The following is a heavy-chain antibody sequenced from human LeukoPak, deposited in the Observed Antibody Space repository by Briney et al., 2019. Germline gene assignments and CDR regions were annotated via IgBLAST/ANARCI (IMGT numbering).Heavy chain of an antibody. J-gene: IGHJ6*03. V-gene: IGHV4-38-2*02. CDR2: IYHSRST. CDR1: GYSISSGYY. D-gene: IGHD1-26*01. CDR3: ASPQTYSGSSLGYYYMDV. Sequence: SETLSLTCTVSGYSISSGYYWGWIRQPPGKGLEWIGSIYHSRSTYYNPSLKSRVTISVDTSKNQFSLKLSSVTAADTAVYYCASPQTYSGSSLGYYYMDVWGKGTTVTVSS.